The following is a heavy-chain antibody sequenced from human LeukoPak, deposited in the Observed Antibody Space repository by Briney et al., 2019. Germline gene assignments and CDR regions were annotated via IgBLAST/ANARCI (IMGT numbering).Heavy chain of an antibody. Sequence: GRSLRLSCAASGFTFSSYWMHWVRQAPGKGLEWVSAISGSGGSTYYADSVKGRFTISRDNSKNTLYLQMNSLRAEDTAVYYCAKQTGGSSGYYAFDYWGQGTLVTVSS. J-gene: IGHJ4*02. CDR3: AKQTGGSSGYYAFDY. CDR1: GFTFSSYW. D-gene: IGHD3-22*01. V-gene: IGHV3-23*01. CDR2: ISGSGGST.